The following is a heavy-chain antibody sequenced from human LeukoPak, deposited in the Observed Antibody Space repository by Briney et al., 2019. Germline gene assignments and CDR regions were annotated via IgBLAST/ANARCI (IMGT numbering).Heavy chain of an antibody. CDR2: MYYSGNI. J-gene: IGHJ6*03. CDR3: ARADYSSTWSHDYYYMDV. Sequence: SETLSLTCTVSGGSISSGTYYWGWIRQPPGKGLEWIGSMYYSGNIYYNPSLKSRVTISVDTSKNQLSLKLSSVTAADTAVYYCARADYSSTWSHDYYYMDVWGKGTTVTVSS. D-gene: IGHD6-13*01. CDR1: GGSISSGTYY. V-gene: IGHV4-39*07.